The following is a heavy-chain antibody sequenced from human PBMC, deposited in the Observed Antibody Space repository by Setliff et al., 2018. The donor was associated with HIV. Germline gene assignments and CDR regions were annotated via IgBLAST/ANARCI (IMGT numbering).Heavy chain of an antibody. D-gene: IGHD6-19*01. J-gene: IGHJ1*01. Sequence: SETLSLTCTLSGGSLSSYYWGWIRQPPGQGLELIGYIYYSGSDTYDPSLKSRVTISIDTSKNQFSLKLTSVTAADSATYYCARVSRGWYLGAEVAEYFDHWGQGTRVTVSS. CDR1: GGSLSSYY. V-gene: IGHV4-59*01. CDR2: IYYSGSD. CDR3: ARVSRGWYLGAEVAEYFDH.